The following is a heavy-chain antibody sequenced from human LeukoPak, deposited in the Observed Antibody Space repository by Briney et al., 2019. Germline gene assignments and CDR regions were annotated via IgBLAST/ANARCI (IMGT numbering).Heavy chain of an antibody. J-gene: IGHJ4*02. CDR1: GYTFTSYG. CDR2: ISAYNGNT. Sequence: ASVKVSCKASGYTFTSYGISWVRQAPGQGLEWMGWISAYNGNTNYAQKLQGRVTMTTDTSTSTAYMELRSLRSDDTAVYYCAREGLDYDSSGYVYFDYWGQGTLVTVSS. V-gene: IGHV1-18*01. CDR3: AREGLDYDSSGYVYFDY. D-gene: IGHD3-22*01.